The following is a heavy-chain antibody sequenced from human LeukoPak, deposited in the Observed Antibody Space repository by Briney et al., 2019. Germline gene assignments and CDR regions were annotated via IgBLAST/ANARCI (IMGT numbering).Heavy chain of an antibody. CDR2: IGSSGNTI. Sequence: GGSLRLSCAASGLTFSSYEMNWVRQAPGKGLEWVSYIGSSGNTIYYADSVKGRFAISRDNAKNSLYLQMNSLRAEDTAVYYCVRDNYDSSGPYYFDYWGQGTLVTVSS. D-gene: IGHD3-22*01. CDR1: GLTFSSYE. J-gene: IGHJ4*02. V-gene: IGHV3-48*03. CDR3: VRDNYDSSGPYYFDY.